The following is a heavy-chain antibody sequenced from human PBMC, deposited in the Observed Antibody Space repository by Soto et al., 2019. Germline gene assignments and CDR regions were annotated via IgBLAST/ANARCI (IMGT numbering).Heavy chain of an antibody. D-gene: IGHD6-13*01. CDR2: INHSGST. Sequence: PSETLALTRAVYGGSFSGYYWSGIRQPPGKGLEWIGEINHSGSTNYNPSLKSRVTISVDTSKNQFSLKLSSVTAADTAVYYCGRGSSLYVGHWFDPWGQGTLVTVS. V-gene: IGHV4-34*01. J-gene: IGHJ5*02. CDR3: GRGSSLYVGHWFDP. CDR1: GGSFSGYY.